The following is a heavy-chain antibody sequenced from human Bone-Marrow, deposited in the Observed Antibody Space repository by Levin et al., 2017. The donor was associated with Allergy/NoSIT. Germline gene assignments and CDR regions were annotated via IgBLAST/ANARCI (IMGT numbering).Heavy chain of an antibody. D-gene: IGHD3-10*01. CDR2: MSQDGSGK. Sequence: GESLKISCAASGFTFSSYWMSWVRQAPGKGLEWVASMSQDGSGKNYAASVQGRFTVSRDNAKNSLYLQMNSLRAEDTAVYYCARDHLDDGSGSDFDNWGQGTLVTVSS. CDR3: ARDHLDDGSGSDFDN. CDR1: GFTFSSYW. V-gene: IGHV3-7*03. J-gene: IGHJ5*02.